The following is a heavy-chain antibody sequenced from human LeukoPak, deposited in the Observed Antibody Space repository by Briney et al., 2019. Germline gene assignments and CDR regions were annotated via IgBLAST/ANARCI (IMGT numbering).Heavy chain of an antibody. Sequence: SETLSLTCTVSGGSIYSYYWSWIRQPPGKGLEWIGYFYYPGSTNYNPSLTSRVTMSVDTSKNHFSLKLSSVTAADTAVYYCARRDIVVVPAFDPWGQGTLVTVSS. J-gene: IGHJ5*02. CDR1: GGSIYSYY. D-gene: IGHD2-2*01. CDR3: ARRDIVVVPAFDP. V-gene: IGHV4-59*08. CDR2: FYYPGST.